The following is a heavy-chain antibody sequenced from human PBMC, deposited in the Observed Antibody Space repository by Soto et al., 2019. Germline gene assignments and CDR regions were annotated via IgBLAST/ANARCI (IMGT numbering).Heavy chain of an antibody. D-gene: IGHD3-3*01. CDR1: GYTLTSYD. V-gene: IGHV1-8*01. CDR2: MNPNSGNT. CDR3: ARVEASYDFWSGYYMLYDAFDI. J-gene: IGHJ3*02. Sequence: GASVKVSCKASGYTLTSYDINWVRQATGQGLEWMGWMNPNSGNTGYAQKFQGRVTMTRNTSISTAYMELSSLRSEDTAVYYCARVEASYDFWSGYYMLYDAFDIWGQGTMVTVSS.